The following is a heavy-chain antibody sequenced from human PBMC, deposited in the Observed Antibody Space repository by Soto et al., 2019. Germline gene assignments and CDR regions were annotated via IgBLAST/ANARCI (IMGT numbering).Heavy chain of an antibody. Sequence: EVQLVESGEGLVQPGGSLRLSCAASGFTFSSYWMHWVRQAPGKGLVWVSRINSDGSSTTYADSVKGRFTISRDNAKNTLYLQMNSLRAEDTAVYYCSSGHCTNGVCRGYYFDYWGQGTLVTVSS. J-gene: IGHJ4*02. D-gene: IGHD2-8*01. CDR3: SSGHCTNGVCRGYYFDY. V-gene: IGHV3-74*01. CDR2: INSDGSST. CDR1: GFTFSSYW.